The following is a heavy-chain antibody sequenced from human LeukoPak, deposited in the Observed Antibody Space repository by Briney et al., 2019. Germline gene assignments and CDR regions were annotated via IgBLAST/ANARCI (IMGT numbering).Heavy chain of an antibody. CDR3: ARDGYCNGGSCYSDY. J-gene: IGHJ4*02. V-gene: IGHV3-66*01. Sequence: QPGGSLRLSCAASGLSVSSSYMSWVRQGPGKGLEWVSVIYSGGSTNHADSVKGRFTISRDSSKNTLYLQMSSLRAEDTAVYYCARDGYCNGGSCYSDYWGQGTLVTVSS. CDR2: IYSGGST. CDR1: GLSVSSSY. D-gene: IGHD2-15*01.